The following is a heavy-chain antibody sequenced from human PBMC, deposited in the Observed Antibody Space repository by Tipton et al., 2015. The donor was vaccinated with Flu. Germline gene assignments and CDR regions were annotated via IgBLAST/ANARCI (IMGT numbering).Heavy chain of an antibody. D-gene: IGHD6-13*01. J-gene: IGHJ5*02. CDR1: GGSISGYY. CDR3: ARSIAAAGGNWFDP. CDR2: IYTSGST. Sequence: TLSLTCTVSGGSISGYYWSWIRQPAGKGLEWIGRIYTSGSTNYNPSLKSRVTMSVDTSKNQFSLKLSSVTAADTAVYYCARSIAAAGGNWFDPWGQGTLVTVSS. V-gene: IGHV4-4*07.